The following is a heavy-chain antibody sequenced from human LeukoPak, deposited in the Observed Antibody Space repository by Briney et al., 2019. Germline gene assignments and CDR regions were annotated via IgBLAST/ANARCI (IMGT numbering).Heavy chain of an antibody. CDR1: GFTFSSYA. J-gene: IGHJ1*01. D-gene: IGHD6-13*01. Sequence: GGSLRLSCAASGFTFSSYAMSWVRQAPGKGLEWVSAISGSGGSTYYADSVKGRFTISRDNSKNTLYLQMNSLRAEDTAVYYCANSYSSSWYKKYFQHWGQGTLVTVSP. CDR3: ANSYSSSWYKKYFQH. CDR2: ISGSGGST. V-gene: IGHV3-23*01.